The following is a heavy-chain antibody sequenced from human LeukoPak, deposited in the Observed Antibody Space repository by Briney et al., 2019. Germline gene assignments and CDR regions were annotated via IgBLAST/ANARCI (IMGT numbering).Heavy chain of an antibody. J-gene: IGHJ6*04. CDR3: ARGWYNWSELHYYYGMDV. CDR2: IYYSGST. CDR1: GGSISSYY. V-gene: IGHV4-59*01. D-gene: IGHD1-1*01. Sequence: PSETLSLTCTVSGGSISSYYWSWIRQPPGKGLEWIGYIYYSGSTNYNPSLKSRVTISVDTSKNQFSLKLSSVTAADTAVYYCARGWYNWSELHYYYGMDVWGKGTTVTVSS.